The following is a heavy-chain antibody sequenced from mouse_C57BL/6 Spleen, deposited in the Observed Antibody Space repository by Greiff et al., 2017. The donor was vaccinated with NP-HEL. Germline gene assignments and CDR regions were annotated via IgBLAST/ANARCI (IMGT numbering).Heavy chain of an antibody. D-gene: IGHD1-1*01. J-gene: IGHJ1*03. CDR1: GYSFTSYY. V-gene: IGHV1-66*01. CDR3: ARWGYYGSSYWYFDV. CDR2: IYPGSGNT. Sequence: QVQLKQSGPELVKPGASVKISCKASGYSFTSYYIHWVKQRPGQGLEWIGWIYPGSGNTKYNEKFKGKATLTADTSSSTAYMQLSSLTSEDSAVYYCARWGYYGSSYWYFDVWGTGTTVTVSS.